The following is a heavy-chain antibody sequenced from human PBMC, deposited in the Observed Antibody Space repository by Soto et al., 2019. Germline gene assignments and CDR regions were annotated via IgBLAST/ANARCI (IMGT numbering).Heavy chain of an antibody. J-gene: IGHJ4*02. D-gene: IGHD3-16*02. CDR2: ISGSGGST. CDR3: AKGDYDYVWGSYRPHFDY. Sequence: GGSLILSCAASGFTFRSYAMSWVRPAPGKGLEWVSAISGSGGSTYYADSVKGRFTISRDNSKNTLYLQMNSLRAEDTAVYYCAKGDYDYVWGSYRPHFDYWGQGTLVTVSS. V-gene: IGHV3-23*01. CDR1: GFTFRSYA.